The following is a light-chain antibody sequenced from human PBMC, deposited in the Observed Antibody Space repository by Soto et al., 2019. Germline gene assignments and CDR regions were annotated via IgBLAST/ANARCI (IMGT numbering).Light chain of an antibody. J-gene: IGKJ2*01. CDR1: QTVSNN. V-gene: IGKV3-15*01. CDR3: QQYNNWPHT. Sequence: EVVVTQATSSLSVSLGQRATLSYRTSQTVSNNLAWYRQKPGQAPSLLIYGISTRATGLPARFSGAGSGTEFTLTISSLQSEDSAVYYCQQYNNWPHTFGQGTKLEIK. CDR2: GIS.